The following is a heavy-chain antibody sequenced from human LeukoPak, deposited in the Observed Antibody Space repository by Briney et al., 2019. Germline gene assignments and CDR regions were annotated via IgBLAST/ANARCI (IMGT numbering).Heavy chain of an antibody. CDR3: ARDRLGDYDHSGYYDK. D-gene: IGHD3-22*01. J-gene: IGHJ4*02. V-gene: IGHV3-11*01. CDR2: ICDSGRTI. Sequence: GGSLRLSCAASGFTFSDYYMSWIRQAPGKGLEWVSYICDSGRTIYYADSEKRRFTISRDTAKNLVYLQKNNLRAEATAVYYCARDRLGDYDHSGYYDKGGQGTLVTVS. CDR1: GFTFSDYY.